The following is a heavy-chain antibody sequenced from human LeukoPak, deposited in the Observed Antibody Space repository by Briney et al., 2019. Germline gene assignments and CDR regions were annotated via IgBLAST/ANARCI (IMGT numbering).Heavy chain of an antibody. J-gene: IGHJ3*02. CDR3: ARDRRNYYGSETGSDAFDI. V-gene: IGHV1-69*05. CDR1: GGTFSSYA. Sequence: ASVRVSCKASGGTFSSYAISWVRQAPGQGLEWMGEIIPIFGTANYAQKFQGRVTITTDESTSTAYMELSSLRSEDTAVYYCARDRRNYYGSETGSDAFDIWGQGTMFTVSS. D-gene: IGHD3-10*01. CDR2: IIPIFGTA.